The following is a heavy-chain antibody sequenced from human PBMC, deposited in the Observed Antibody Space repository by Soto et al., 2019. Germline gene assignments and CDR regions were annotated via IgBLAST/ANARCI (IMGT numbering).Heavy chain of an antibody. Sequence: PSETLSLTCTVSGVSITSYYCSWIRQPPGKGLEWIGYIYYSGSTNYNPSLKSRVTISVDTSKNQFSLELNSVTAADTAVYYCARRYGPGFDYWGQGTLVTVSS. J-gene: IGHJ4*02. CDR2: IYYSGST. V-gene: IGHV4-59*08. CDR1: GVSITSYY. D-gene: IGHD4-17*01. CDR3: ARRYGPGFDY.